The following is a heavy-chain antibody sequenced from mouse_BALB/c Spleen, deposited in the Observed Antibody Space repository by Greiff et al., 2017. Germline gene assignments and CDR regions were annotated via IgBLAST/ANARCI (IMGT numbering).Heavy chain of an antibody. Sequence: EGQVVESGGGLVQPGGSLKLSCAASGFTFSSYTMSWVRQTPEKRLEWVAYISNGGGSTYYPDTVKGRFTISRDNAKNTLYLQMSSLKSEDTAMYYCARNYYAMDYWGQGTSVTVSS. CDR3: ARNYYAMDY. V-gene: IGHV5-12-2*01. CDR2: ISNGGGST. CDR1: GFTFSSYT. J-gene: IGHJ4*01.